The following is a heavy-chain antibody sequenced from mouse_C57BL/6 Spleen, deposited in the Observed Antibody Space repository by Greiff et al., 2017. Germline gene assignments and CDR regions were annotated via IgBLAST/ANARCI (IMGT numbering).Heavy chain of an antibody. CDR1: GFTFSNYW. J-gene: IGHJ2*01. V-gene: IGHV6-3*01. CDR2: IRLKSDNYAT. D-gene: IGHD1-1*01. CDR3: TAYYYVSTLYYFDY. Sequence: EVKVEESGGGLVQPGGSMKLSCVASGFTFSNYWMNWVRQSPEKGLEWVAQIRLKSDNYATHYAESVKGRFTISRDDSKSSVYLQMNNLRAEDTGIYYCTAYYYVSTLYYFDYWGQGTTLTVSS.